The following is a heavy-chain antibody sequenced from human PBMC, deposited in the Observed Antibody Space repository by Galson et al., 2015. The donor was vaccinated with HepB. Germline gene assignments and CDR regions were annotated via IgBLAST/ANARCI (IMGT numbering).Heavy chain of an antibody. Sequence: SLRLSCAASGFTFSSYWMSWVRQAPGKGLEWVANIKQDGSEKYYVDSVKGRFTISRDNAKNSLYLQMNSLRAEDTAVYYCARVPGGIVVVPAAPVWYFDLWGRGTLVTVSS. CDR2: IKQDGSEK. V-gene: IGHV3-7*03. J-gene: IGHJ2*01. D-gene: IGHD2-2*01. CDR1: GFTFSSYW. CDR3: ARVPGGIVVVPAAPVWYFDL.